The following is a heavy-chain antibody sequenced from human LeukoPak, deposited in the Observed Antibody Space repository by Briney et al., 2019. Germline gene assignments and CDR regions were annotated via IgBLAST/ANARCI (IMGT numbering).Heavy chain of an antibody. CDR3: ATAYGDCRAEGRYFDS. CDR1: DGSITNND. D-gene: IGHD4-17*01. J-gene: IGHJ4*02. Sequence: PSETLSLTCTVSDGSITNNDWSWVRQTPGKGLEFIGYVHYSGTTNYNPSLRSRLTISIDRSRKHFFLKLKSVTAADTAVYYCATAYGDCRAEGRYFDSWGQGTLVTVSS. CDR2: VHYSGTT. V-gene: IGHV4-59*01.